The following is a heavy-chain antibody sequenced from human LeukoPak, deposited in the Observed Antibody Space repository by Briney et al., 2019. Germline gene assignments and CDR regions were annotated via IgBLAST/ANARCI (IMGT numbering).Heavy chain of an antibody. V-gene: IGHV1-69*04. J-gene: IGHJ6*02. Sequence: SVKVSCKASGGTFSSYAISWVRQAPGQGLEWMGRIIPILGIANYAQKFQGRVTITADKSTSTAYMELSSLRSEDTAVYYCARSDTAMVNGMDVWGQGTTVTVSS. CDR3: ARSDTAMVNGMDV. CDR2: IIPILGIA. CDR1: GGTFSSYA. D-gene: IGHD5-18*01.